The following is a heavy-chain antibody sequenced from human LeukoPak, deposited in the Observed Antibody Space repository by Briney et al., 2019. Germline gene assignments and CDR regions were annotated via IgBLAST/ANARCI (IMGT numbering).Heavy chain of an antibody. CDR1: GFTFSSYS. J-gene: IGHJ6*02. D-gene: IGHD4-17*01. Sequence: GGSLRLSCAASGFTFSSYSMNWVRQAPGKGLEWVSSIISSSSYIYYADSVKGRFTISRDNAKNSLYLQMNSLRAEDTAVYYCARDRYGDYVYYYYYGMDVWGQGTTVTVSS. V-gene: IGHV3-21*01. CDR3: ARDRYGDYVYYYYYGMDV. CDR2: IISSSSYI.